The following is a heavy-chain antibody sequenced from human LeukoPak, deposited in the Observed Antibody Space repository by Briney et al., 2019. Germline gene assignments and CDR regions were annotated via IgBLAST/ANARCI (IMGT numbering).Heavy chain of an antibody. J-gene: IGHJ4*02. V-gene: IGHV1-69*06. CDR3: ARRAGGYSHPYDY. Sequence: ASVKVSCKASGGTFSSYAISWVRQAPGQGLEWMGGIIPIFGTANYAQKFQGRVTITADKSTSTAYMELSSLRAEDTAVYYCARRAGGYSHPYDYWGQGILVTVSS. D-gene: IGHD4-23*01. CDR1: GGTFSSYA. CDR2: IIPIFGTA.